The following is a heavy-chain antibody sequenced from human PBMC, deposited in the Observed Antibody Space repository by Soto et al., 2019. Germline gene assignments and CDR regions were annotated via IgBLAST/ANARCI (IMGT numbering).Heavy chain of an antibody. CDR3: VRGRRGDP. J-gene: IGHJ5*02. D-gene: IGHD3-10*01. CDR2: IHHSGST. Sequence: SETLSLTCAVSGGSFTAYYWSGVRQSPDMRLEWIGEIHHSGSTTYNPSLESRVTISVDTSKRQFSLKLTSVTAADTAVYYCVRGRRGDPWGQGTLVTVSS. V-gene: IGHV4-34*01. CDR1: GGSFTAYY.